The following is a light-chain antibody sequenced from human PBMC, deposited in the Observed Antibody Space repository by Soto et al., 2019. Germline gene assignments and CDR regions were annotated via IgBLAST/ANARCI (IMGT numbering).Light chain of an antibody. CDR2: EVS. V-gene: IGLV2-14*01. CDR1: SSDVGGYNY. J-gene: IGLJ1*01. Sequence: QSALTQPASVSGSPGQSITISCTGTSSDVGGYNYVSWYQQHPGKAPKLMIYEVSNRPSGVSNLFSGSKSGNTASLTISGLQAEDEADYYYSSYTRSSTNVFGTGTKLTVL. CDR3: SSYTRSSTNV.